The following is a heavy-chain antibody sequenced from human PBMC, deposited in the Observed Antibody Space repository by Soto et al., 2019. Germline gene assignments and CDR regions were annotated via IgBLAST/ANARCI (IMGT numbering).Heavy chain of an antibody. J-gene: IGHJ4*02. Sequence: SETLSLTCTVSGGSTSSSSYQWVWIRQPPGKGLEWIGNVYYNGNTYYKASLRSRVTISVDTSNNQFSLKVKSVTAADTAVYYCARLSGSYNDRYFDYWGQGTLVTVSS. CDR2: VYYNGNT. CDR3: ARLSGSYNDRYFDY. V-gene: IGHV4-39*01. CDR1: GGSTSSSSYQ. D-gene: IGHD1-26*01.